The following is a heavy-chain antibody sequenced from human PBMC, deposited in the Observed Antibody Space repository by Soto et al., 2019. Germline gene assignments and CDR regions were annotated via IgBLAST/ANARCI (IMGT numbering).Heavy chain of an antibody. CDR3: AKDRLRSVGGLYAP. J-gene: IGHJ5*02. Sequence: EVQLLESGGGLVQPGGSLRLSCAASGFTFSSNAMTWVRQAPGKGLEWVSVIGGSGGRTYYADSVRGRFTISRDNSKNTLNLEMNSLRVEDTAIYYCAKDRLRSVGGLYAPWGQGTLVTVSS. D-gene: IGHD3-16*01. CDR2: IGGSGGRT. CDR1: GFTFSSNA. V-gene: IGHV3-23*01.